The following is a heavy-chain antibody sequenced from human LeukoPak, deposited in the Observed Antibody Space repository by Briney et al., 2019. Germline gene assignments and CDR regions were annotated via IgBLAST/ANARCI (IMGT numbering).Heavy chain of an antibody. CDR1: GFPFNKNA. V-gene: IGHV3-30*02. D-gene: IGHD2-21*02. Sequence: GGSLRLSCVASGFPFNKNAMHWVRQGPGKGLEWVAYIAHHGNDKYYADSVKGRFTISRDNSKRTLYLQLNSLRLDDTAVYYCAKDGAWSCTDWGQGALVTVSP. J-gene: IGHJ4*02. CDR3: AKDGAWSCTD. CDR2: IAHHGNDK.